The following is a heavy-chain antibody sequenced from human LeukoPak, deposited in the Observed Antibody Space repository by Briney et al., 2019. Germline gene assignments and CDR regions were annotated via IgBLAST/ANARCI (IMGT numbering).Heavy chain of an antibody. CDR1: GFTFSSYV. D-gene: IGHD3-10*01. Sequence: QPGGSLRLSCAASGFTFSSYVMHWVRQAPGKGLEWVAVIWYDGSNKYYADSVKGRFTISRDNSKNTLYLQMNSLRAEDTAVYYCARDFGLLWFGEPGGFWFDPWGQGTLVTVSS. V-gene: IGHV3-33*01. CDR2: IWYDGSNK. J-gene: IGHJ5*02. CDR3: ARDFGLLWFGEPGGFWFDP.